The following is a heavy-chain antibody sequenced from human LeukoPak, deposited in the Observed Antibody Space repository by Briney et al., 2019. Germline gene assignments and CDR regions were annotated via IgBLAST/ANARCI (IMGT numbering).Heavy chain of an antibody. D-gene: IGHD2-2*01. CDR3: ARAAHLGYCSSTSCPRTPFDY. CDR2: INHSGST. Sequence: SETLSLTCAVYGGSLSGYYWSWIRQPPGKGLEWIGEINHSGSTNYNPSLKSRVTISVDTSKNQFSLKLSSVTAADTAVYYCARAAHLGYCSSTSCPRTPFDYWGQGTLVTVSS. CDR1: GGSLSGYY. J-gene: IGHJ4*02. V-gene: IGHV4-34*01.